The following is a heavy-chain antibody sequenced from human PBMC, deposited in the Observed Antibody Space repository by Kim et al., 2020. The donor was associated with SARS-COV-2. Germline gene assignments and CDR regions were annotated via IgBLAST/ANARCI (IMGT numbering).Heavy chain of an antibody. V-gene: IGHV4-34*01. CDR3: ARGGPGY. Sequence: SETLSLTCAVYGGSFSGYQWSWIRQSPGKGLEWIGQINDSGSTNYNPSLKSRVTISVDTSKNQFFLKLTSVTAADTAVYYCARGGPGYWGQGTLVTVSS. J-gene: IGHJ4*02. CDR2: INDSGST. CDR1: GGSFSGYQ.